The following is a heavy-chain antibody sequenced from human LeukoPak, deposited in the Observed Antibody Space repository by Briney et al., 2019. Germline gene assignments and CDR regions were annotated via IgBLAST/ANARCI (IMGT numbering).Heavy chain of an antibody. V-gene: IGHV1-69*04. CDR1: GGTFSSYA. J-gene: IGHJ6*02. CDR3: ASXSSSRYGGYYYYGMDV. Sequence: SVKVSCKASGGTFSSYAISWVRQAPGQGLEWMGRIIPILGIANYAQKFQGRVTITADKSTSTDYMELSSLRSEDTAVYYCASXSSSRYGGYYYYGMDVWGQGTTVTVSS. D-gene: IGHD6-13*01. CDR2: IIPILGIA.